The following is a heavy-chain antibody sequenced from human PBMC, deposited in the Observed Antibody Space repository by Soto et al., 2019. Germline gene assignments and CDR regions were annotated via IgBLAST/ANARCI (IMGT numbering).Heavy chain of an antibody. CDR3: AFFLPASGPYFDY. J-gene: IGHJ4*02. D-gene: IGHD6-19*01. V-gene: IGHV4-31*03. CDR1: GGSISSGGYY. Sequence: PSETLSLTCTVSGGSISSGGYYWSWIRQHPGKGLEWIGYIYYSGSTYYNPSLKSRVTISVDTSKNQFSLKLSSVTAADTAVYYCAFFLPASGPYFDYWGQGTLVTVSS. CDR2: IYYSGST.